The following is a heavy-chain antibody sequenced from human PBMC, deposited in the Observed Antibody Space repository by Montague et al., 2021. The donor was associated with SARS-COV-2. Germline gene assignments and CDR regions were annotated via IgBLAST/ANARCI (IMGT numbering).Heavy chain of an antibody. Sequence: SETLSLTCTVSDGSISSSSYYWGWLRQPPGKGLEWIGYFYSVGSTDYNPSLKSRATISRDTSKNQFSLKVRSVTAADTAVYYCARETMTADAFDIWGQGTMVTVSS. CDR1: DGSISSSSYY. CDR2: FYSVGST. D-gene: IGHD1-14*01. CDR3: ARETMTADAFDI. V-gene: IGHV4-39*07. J-gene: IGHJ3*02.